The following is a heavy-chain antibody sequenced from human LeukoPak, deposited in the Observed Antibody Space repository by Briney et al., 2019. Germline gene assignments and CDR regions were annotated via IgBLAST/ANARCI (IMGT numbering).Heavy chain of an antibody. D-gene: IGHD3-22*01. V-gene: IGHV3-9*01. CDR1: GFTFDDYA. CDR3: AKVHYYDSSGYSLQPYYFDY. CDR2: ISWNSGSI. Sequence: GRSLRLSCAASGFTFDDYAMHWVPHAPGKGLEWGSGISWNSGSIAYADSVKGRFTISRDNAKSSLYLQMNSLRAEDTALYYCAKVHYYDSSGYSLQPYYFDYWGQGTLVTVSS. J-gene: IGHJ4*02.